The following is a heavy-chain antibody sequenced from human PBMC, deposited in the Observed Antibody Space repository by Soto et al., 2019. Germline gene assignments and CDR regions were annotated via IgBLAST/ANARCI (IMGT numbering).Heavy chain of an antibody. J-gene: IGHJ4*02. V-gene: IGHV3-23*01. CDR3: AKDRRAGGNYGFYSDF. Sequence: EVQLLESGGGLVQPGGSLRLSCAASGFTFRSYGMTWVRQAPGKGLEWVSFSSATGSGTYYADSVKGRFTISRDNSKNTLNLQMTSLRADDTAVYYCAKDRRAGGNYGFYSDFWGQGALVIVSS. D-gene: IGHD1-7*01. CDR1: GFTFRSYG. CDR2: SSATGSGT.